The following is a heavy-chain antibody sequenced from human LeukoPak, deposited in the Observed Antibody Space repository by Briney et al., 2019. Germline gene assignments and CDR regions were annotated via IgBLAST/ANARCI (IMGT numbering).Heavy chain of an antibody. CDR3: ARNRPGGIAARDH. CDR2: IYYSGST. V-gene: IGHV4-39*01. D-gene: IGHD6-6*01. CDR1: GGSISRSSYY. J-gene: IGHJ5*02. Sequence: TSETLSLTCTVSGGSISRSSYYWGWIRQPPGKGLEWIGSIYYSGSTYYNPSLKSRVTISVDTSKNQFSLKLSSVTAADTAVYYCARNRPGGIAARDHWGQGTLVTVSS.